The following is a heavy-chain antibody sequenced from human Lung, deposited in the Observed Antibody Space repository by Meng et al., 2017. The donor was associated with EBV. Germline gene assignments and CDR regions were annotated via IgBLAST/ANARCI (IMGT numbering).Heavy chain of an antibody. Sequence: QAPREASGPGLGEPSETLPPPCTVSGGSISSYYWSWIRQPAGKGLGWIGRIYTSGSTNYNPSLKSRVTMSVDTSKNQFSLKLSSVTAADTAVYYCARDLHHTKQRYSSSWFFDYWGQGTLVTVSS. D-gene: IGHD6-13*01. V-gene: IGHV4-4*07. CDR1: GGSISSYY. CDR2: IYTSGST. CDR3: ARDLHHTKQRYSSSWFFDY. J-gene: IGHJ4*02.